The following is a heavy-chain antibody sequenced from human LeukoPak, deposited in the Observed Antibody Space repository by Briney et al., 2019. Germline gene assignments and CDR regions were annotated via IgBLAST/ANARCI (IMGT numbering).Heavy chain of an antibody. J-gene: IGHJ6*03. CDR1: GGSISSGDYY. Sequence: SETLSLTCTVSGGSISSGDYYWSWIRQPPGKGLEWIGCVYYSGSTNYNPSLKSRVTMSVDTSKNQFSLKLSSVTAADTAVYYCARDGSITQYYYYMDVWGKGTTVTVSS. D-gene: IGHD3-10*01. CDR3: ARDGSITQYYYYMDV. CDR2: VYYSGST. V-gene: IGHV4-61*08.